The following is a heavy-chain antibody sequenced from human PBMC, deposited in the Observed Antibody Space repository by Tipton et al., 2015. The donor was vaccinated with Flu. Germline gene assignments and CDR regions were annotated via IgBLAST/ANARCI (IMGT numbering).Heavy chain of an antibody. CDR2: VHHAGST. V-gene: IGHV4-38-2*01. J-gene: IGHJ4*02. D-gene: IGHD3-10*02. Sequence: GEALGSSFYWAWIRQPPGRGLEWIGNVHHAGSTYYNPSLKSRLTISVDTSKNQFSLRLSSVTAADTAVYYCARHTGDSVRGVIDYWGQGTLVTVSS. CDR1: GEALGSSFY. CDR3: ARHTGDSVRGVIDY.